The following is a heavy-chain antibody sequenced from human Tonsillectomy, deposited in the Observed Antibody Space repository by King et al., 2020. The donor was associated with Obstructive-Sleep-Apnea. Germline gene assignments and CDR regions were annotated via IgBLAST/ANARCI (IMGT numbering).Heavy chain of an antibody. CDR2: IYYSGST. CDR1: GGSISSYY. J-gene: IGHJ4*02. CDR3: ARRVEHDYGQYYFDY. D-gene: IGHD4-17*01. V-gene: IGHV4-59*01. Sequence: VQLQESGPGLVKPSETLSLTCTVSGGSISSYYWSWIRQPPGKGLEWIGYIYYSGSTNYNPSLKSRVTISVDTSKNQFSLKLSSVTAADTAVYYCARRVEHDYGQYYFDYWGQGTLVTVSS.